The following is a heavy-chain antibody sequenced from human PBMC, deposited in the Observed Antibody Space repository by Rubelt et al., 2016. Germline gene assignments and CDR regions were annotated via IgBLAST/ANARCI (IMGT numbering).Heavy chain of an antibody. Sequence: IGYIYYSGSTNYNPSLKSRVTISVDTSKNQFSLKLSSVTAADTAVYYCARARAGYCSSTSCYYFDYWGQGTLVTVSS. CDR3: ARARAGYCSSTSCYYFDY. V-gene: IGHV4-59*08. CDR2: IYYSGST. J-gene: IGHJ4*02. D-gene: IGHD2-2*01.